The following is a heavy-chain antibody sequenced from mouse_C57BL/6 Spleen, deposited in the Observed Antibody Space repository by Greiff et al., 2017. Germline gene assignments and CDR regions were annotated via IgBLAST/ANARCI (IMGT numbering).Heavy chain of an antibody. V-gene: IGHV3-6*01. CDR2: ISYDGSN. Sequence: ESGPGLVKPSQSLSLTCSVTGYSITSGYYWNWIRQFPGNKLEWMGYISYDGSNNYNPYLKNRISLTADTSKNQFFLKLDSVTTADTATDYCARGGFPYYARDYWGQGTSVTVSS. CDR3: ARGGFPYYARDY. CDR1: GYSITSGYY. J-gene: IGHJ4*01.